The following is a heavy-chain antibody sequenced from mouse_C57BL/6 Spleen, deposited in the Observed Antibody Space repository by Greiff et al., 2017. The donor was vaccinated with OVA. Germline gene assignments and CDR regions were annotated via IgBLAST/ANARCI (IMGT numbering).Heavy chain of an antibody. CDR1: GYTFTDYY. D-gene: IGHD2-2*01. CDR2: IYPGSGTT. Sequence: QVQLQQSGAELVRPGASVKLSCKASGYTFTDYYINWVKQRPGQGLEWIARIYPGSGTTYYNEKFKGKATLTAEKSSSTAYMQLSSLTSEDSAVYFCARNVYYGYEDWYFDVWGTGTTVTVSS. V-gene: IGHV1-76*01. CDR3: ARNVYYGYEDWYFDV. J-gene: IGHJ1*03.